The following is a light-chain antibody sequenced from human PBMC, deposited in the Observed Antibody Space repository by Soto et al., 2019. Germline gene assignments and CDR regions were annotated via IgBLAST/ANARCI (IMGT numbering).Light chain of an antibody. V-gene: IGKV1-9*01. Sequence: DIQLTQSPSFLSASVGDRVTITFLASHDISTYLAWYQQKPGKAPKLMIYEASTLQSGVPSRFSGSGSGTEFTLTISGLLPEDFATYHCQQLNTLPFTFGQGTKVDNK. CDR1: HDISTY. CDR3: QQLNTLPFT. J-gene: IGKJ1*01. CDR2: EAS.